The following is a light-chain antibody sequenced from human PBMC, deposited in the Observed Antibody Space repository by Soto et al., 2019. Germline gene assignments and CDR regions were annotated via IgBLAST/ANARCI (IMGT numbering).Light chain of an antibody. J-gene: IGKJ4*01. V-gene: IGKV1-9*01. Sequence: DIQLTQSPSFLSASVGDRVTITCRASQDISSHLAWYQQKPGKAPKLLIYAASILQSGVPSGFGGSGSGTEFTLTITSLQPEDFATYYCQQVKTYPLTFGGGTKVEIK. CDR2: AAS. CDR3: QQVKTYPLT. CDR1: QDISSH.